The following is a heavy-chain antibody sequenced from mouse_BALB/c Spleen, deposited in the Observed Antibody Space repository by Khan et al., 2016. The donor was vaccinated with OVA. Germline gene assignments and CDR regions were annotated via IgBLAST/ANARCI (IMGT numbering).Heavy chain of an antibody. Sequence: QVQLKQSGAELVKPGASVKLSCKASGYTFTSYDINWVRQRPEQGLEWIGWMFPGDGSTKYNENFKGQATLTTDKSSSKAYMQLSRLTSEDSGAYFCARGGDGGFAYWGQGTLVTVSA. V-gene: IGHV1-85*01. CDR3: ARGGDGGFAY. D-gene: IGHD3-3*01. CDR2: MFPGDGST. J-gene: IGHJ3*01. CDR1: GYTFTSYD.